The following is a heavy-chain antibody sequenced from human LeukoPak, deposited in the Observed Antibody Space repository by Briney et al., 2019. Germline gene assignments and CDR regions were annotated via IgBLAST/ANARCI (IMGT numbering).Heavy chain of an antibody. CDR1: SGSLNSGLYY. CDR2: ISSTGST. J-gene: IGHJ6*03. D-gene: IGHD2-21*01. Sequence: PSQTLSLTCTVSSGSLNSGLYYWTWIRQPAGKGLEWIGRISSTGSTPYNPSLKGRGSISLDTSKNSFSLKVTSVTAADTAVYYCARETEEVYSRSWGLYDSYYYMDAWGNGTTVTVS. V-gene: IGHV4-61*02. CDR3: ARETEEVYSRSWGLYDSYYYMDA.